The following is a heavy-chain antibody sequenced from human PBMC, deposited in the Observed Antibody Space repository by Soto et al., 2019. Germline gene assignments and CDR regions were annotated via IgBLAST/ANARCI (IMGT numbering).Heavy chain of an antibody. CDR1: GFTFADYA. Sequence: GGSLRLSCAASGFTFADYAMNWVRQAPGRGLEWVSVISGSGGITDYGGAVKGRFTVSRDNSKNTLYLQMNSLGAEDTALYFCATDDSGSFGIWGQGTMVTVS. V-gene: IGHV3-23*01. CDR3: ATDDSGSFGI. D-gene: IGHD3-10*01. J-gene: IGHJ3*02. CDR2: ISGSGGIT.